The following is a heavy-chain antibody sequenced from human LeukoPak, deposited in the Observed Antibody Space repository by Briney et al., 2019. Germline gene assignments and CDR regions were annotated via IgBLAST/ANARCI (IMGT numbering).Heavy chain of an antibody. CDR1: GGSFSGYY. V-gene: IGHV4-34*01. CDR2: INHSGST. D-gene: IGHD6-19*01. Sequence: SETLSLTCAVYGGSFSGYYWSWTRQPPGKGLEWIGEINHSGSTNYNPSLKSRVTISVDTSKNQFSLKLSSVTAADTAVYYCARGPGIAVAAFDPWGQGTLVTVSS. CDR3: ARGPGIAVAAFDP. J-gene: IGHJ5*02.